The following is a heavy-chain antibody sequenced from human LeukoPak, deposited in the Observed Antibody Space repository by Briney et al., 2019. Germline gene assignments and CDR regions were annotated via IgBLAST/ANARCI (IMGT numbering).Heavy chain of an antibody. Sequence: GGSLRLSCAASGFTFSSYSMKWVRQAPGKGLEWVSSISSSSTYIYYADSVKGRFTISRDNAKNSLYLQMNSLRAEDTAVYYCARESSGYFYWGQGTLVSVSS. CDR1: GFTFSSYS. CDR3: ARESSGYFY. D-gene: IGHD3-22*01. CDR2: ISSSSTYI. V-gene: IGHV3-21*03. J-gene: IGHJ4*02.